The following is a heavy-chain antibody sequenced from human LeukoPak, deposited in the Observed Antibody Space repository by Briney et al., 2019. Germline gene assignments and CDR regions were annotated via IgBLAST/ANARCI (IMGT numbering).Heavy chain of an antibody. CDR1: GFTFSSYA. CDR3: AKSVGYCSSTSCYRGYYYYYGMDV. V-gene: IGHV3-23*01. Sequence: PGGSLRLSCAASGFTFSSYAMSWVRQAPGKGLEWVPAISGSGGSTYYADSVKGRFTISRDNSKNTLYLQMNSLRAEDTAVYYCAKSVGYCSSTSCYRGYYYYYGMDVWGQGTTVTVSS. D-gene: IGHD2-2*01. J-gene: IGHJ6*02. CDR2: ISGSGGST.